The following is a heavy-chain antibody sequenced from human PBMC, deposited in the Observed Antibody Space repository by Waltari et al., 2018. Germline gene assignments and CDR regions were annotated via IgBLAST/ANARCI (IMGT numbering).Heavy chain of an antibody. CDR3: ATSRTFDY. V-gene: IGHV3-7*01. CDR2: IKQDGSEK. D-gene: IGHD2-2*01. CDR1: GFTFSSYW. Sequence: EVQLVESGGGLVQPGGSLRLSCVASGFTFSSYWTNWVRQAPGKGLEWVANIKQDGSEKYFVDSVKGRFTISRDNAKNSLFLQMNSLRAEDTAVYYCATSRTFDYWGQGTLVTVSS. J-gene: IGHJ4*02.